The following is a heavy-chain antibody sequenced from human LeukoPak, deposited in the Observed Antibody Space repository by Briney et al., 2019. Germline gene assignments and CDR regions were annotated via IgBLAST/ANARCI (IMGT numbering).Heavy chain of an antibody. CDR2: IYHSGST. J-gene: IGHJ5*02. CDR3: TVAGTFHWFDP. CDR1: GDSVSSSRYY. Sequence: PSETLSLTCIVSGDSVSSSRYYWGWIRQPPGRGLEWIGSIYHSGSTYYNPSLKSRVTISVDTSKNQFSLKLSSVTAADTAVYYCTVAGTFHWFDPWGQGTLVTVSS. V-gene: IGHV4-39*07. D-gene: IGHD6-19*01.